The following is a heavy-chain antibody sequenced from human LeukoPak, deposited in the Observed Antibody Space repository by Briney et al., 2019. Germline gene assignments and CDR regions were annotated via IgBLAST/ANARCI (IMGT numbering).Heavy chain of an antibody. CDR1: GGTFSSYA. CDR2: IIPIFGTA. Sequence: SVKVSCMASGGTFSSYAISWVRQAPGEGVGWMGGIIPIFGTADYAQKFRGRVTITADKSTSTAYMELSSLRSEDTAVYYCASLPGPPLLDAFDIWGQGTMVTVSS. V-gene: IGHV1-69*06. CDR3: ASLPGPPLLDAFDI. D-gene: IGHD2-15*01. J-gene: IGHJ3*02.